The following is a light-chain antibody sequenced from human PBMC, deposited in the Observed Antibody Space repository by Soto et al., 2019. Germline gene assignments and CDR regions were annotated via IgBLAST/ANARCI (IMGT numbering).Light chain of an antibody. CDR3: SSYTSSSTHWV. J-gene: IGLJ3*02. V-gene: IGLV2-14*01. CDR1: SSDVGAYNY. Sequence: QSALTQPASVSGSPGQSITISCTGTSSDVGAYNYVSWYQQHPGKAPKLIIYEVSNRPSGVSDRFSGSKSGDTASLTISGLQTEDETDYYCSSYTSSSTHWVFGGGTKVTVL. CDR2: EVS.